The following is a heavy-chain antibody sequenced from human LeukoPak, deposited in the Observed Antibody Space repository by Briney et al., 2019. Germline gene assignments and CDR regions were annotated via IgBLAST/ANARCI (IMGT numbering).Heavy chain of an antibody. CDR1: GYPFTTWE. D-gene: IGHD1-14*01. J-gene: IGHJ5*02. Sequence: AASVKVSCKTSGYPFTTWEINWVRQAAGQGLEWMGWVHPNSGNTAYAQKFQGRVTTTRDTSISTAYMELSGLRDTAVYFCARGPRNDPWGQGTLVTVSS. CDR2: VHPNSGNT. V-gene: IGHV1-8*01. CDR3: ARGPRNDP.